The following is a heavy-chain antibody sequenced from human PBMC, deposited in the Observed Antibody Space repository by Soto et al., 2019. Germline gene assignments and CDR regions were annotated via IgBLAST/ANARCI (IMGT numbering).Heavy chain of an antibody. Sequence: GGSLRLSCAASGFTFSSYAMSWVRQAPGKGLEWVSAISGSGGSTYYADSVKGRFTISRDNSKNTLYLQMNSLRAEDTAVYYCAKVTSRVGFGESSNDYWGQGTLVTVSS. CDR3: AKVTSRVGFGESSNDY. CDR1: GFTFSSYA. CDR2: ISGSGGST. J-gene: IGHJ4*02. D-gene: IGHD3-10*01. V-gene: IGHV3-23*01.